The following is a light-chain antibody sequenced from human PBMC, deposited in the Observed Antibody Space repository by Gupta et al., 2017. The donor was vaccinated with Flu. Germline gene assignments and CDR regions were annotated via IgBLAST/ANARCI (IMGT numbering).Light chain of an antibody. J-gene: IGLJ1*01. CDR2: EVS. CDR3: SSYTTTTTLYV. Sequence: YNLVSWFQQYPGRAPKLILFEVSNRPSGISNRFSGSKSGNTASLTISGLQSEDEADYYCSSYTTTTTLYVFGSGTKVTVL. CDR1: YNL. V-gene: IGLV2-14*01.